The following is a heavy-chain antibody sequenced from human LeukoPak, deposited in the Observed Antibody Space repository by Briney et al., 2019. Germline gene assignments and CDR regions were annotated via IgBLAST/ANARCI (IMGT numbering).Heavy chain of an antibody. J-gene: IGHJ4*02. CDR2: ISAYNGNT. V-gene: IGHV1-18*01. CDR3: AREVPYDSSRYYQPLDY. CDR1: GYTFSSYG. D-gene: IGHD3-22*01. Sequence: GASVKGSCKASGYTFSSYGITWVRQAPGQGLEWMGWISAYNGNTNYAQNLQGRVTMTTDTSTSTAYMELRSLRSDDTAVYYCAREVPYDSSRYYQPLDYWGQGTLVTVSS.